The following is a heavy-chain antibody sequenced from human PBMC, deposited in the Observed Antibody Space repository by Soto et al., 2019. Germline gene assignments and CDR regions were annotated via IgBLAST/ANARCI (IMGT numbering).Heavy chain of an antibody. CDR3: ARHAPYCSSTSHCAYGMDV. CDR1: GGSIISGGYS. D-gene: IGHD2-2*01. Sequence: SETLSLTCAVSGGSIISGGYSWSWIRQPPGKGLEWIGYIYYSGSTHYNPSLKSRVTISVDTSKNQFSLKLSSVTAADTAVYYCARHAPYCSSTSHCAYGMDVWGQGTTVTVSS. CDR2: IYYSGST. J-gene: IGHJ6*02. V-gene: IGHV4-61*08.